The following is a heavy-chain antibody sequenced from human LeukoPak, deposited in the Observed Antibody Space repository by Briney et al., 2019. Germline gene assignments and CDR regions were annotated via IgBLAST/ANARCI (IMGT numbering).Heavy chain of an antibody. CDR3: ARGVVAATFYYYMDV. Sequence: GASVKVSCKPSGYTFTVYYIHWVRQAPRQGLEWMGWINPTSGATNYAQKFQGRVTMTRDTSISTAYMEPNSLRSDDTAVYYCARGVVAATFYYYMDVWGKGTTVTVSS. CDR2: INPTSGAT. V-gene: IGHV1-2*02. J-gene: IGHJ6*03. CDR1: GYTFTVYY. D-gene: IGHD2-15*01.